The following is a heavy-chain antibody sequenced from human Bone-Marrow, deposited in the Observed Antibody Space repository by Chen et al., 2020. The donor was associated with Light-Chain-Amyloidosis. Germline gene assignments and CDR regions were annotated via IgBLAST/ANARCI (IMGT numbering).Heavy chain of an antibody. CDR1: GNSISRGYF. J-gene: IGHJ4*02. V-gene: IGHV4-38-2*01. Sequence: QEQLRQWGAGLLKPSETLSLICAVSGNSISRGYFWGWIRQPPGKGLEWIGVLDFYHGGSPYYSPSLKSRVTITADTAKNQFSLNLTTVTAADTATYYCARGAVGGTTGVWGQGTLVTVSS. CDR2: FYHGGSP. CDR3: ARGAVGGTTGV. D-gene: IGHD1-26*01.